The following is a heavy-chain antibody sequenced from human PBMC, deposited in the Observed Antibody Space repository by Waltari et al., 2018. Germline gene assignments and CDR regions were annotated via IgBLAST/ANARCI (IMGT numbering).Heavy chain of an antibody. D-gene: IGHD1-1*01. CDR2: INGGGSTT. V-gene: IGHV3-23*01. CDR1: GFTFGSYA. Sequence: EVQLLESGGDLVQPGESLRLSCAASGFTFGSYAMSWVRQAPGRGLEGVSTINGGGSTTVYAVSGKGRVTVSRDNSKNTLYLQINSLRVDDTAVYYCARDSWNNIWHRDYWGQGTLVTVSS. J-gene: IGHJ4*02. CDR3: ARDSWNNIWHRDY.